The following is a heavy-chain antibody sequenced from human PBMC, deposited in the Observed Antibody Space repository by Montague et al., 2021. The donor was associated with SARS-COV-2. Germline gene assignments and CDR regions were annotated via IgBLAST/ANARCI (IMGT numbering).Heavy chain of an antibody. J-gene: IGHJ6*02. CDR3: ARVRYYGSGTSSGMDV. CDR1: GGSFSGYY. Sequence: SETLSLTCAVYGGSFSGYYWSWIRQPPGKGLEWIGEVNHSGSTNYNPSFKSRVTISVDTYKNQFSLKLSSATAADTAAYYCARVRYYGSGTSSGMDVWGQGTTVTVSS. V-gene: IGHV4-34*01. CDR2: VNHSGST. D-gene: IGHD3-10*01.